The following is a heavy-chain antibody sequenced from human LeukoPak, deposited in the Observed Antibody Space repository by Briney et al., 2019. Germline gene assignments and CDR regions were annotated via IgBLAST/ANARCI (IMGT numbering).Heavy chain of an antibody. Sequence: GRSLRLSCAASGFTFSSYSMNWVRQAPGKGLEWVSSISSSSSYIYYADSVKGRFTISRDNAKNSLYLQMNSLRAEDTAVYYCARDPPGSPYYYGMDVWGQGTTVTVSS. CDR2: ISSSSSYI. CDR3: ARDPPGSPYYYGMDV. V-gene: IGHV3-21*01. CDR1: GFTFSSYS. D-gene: IGHD6-13*01. J-gene: IGHJ6*02.